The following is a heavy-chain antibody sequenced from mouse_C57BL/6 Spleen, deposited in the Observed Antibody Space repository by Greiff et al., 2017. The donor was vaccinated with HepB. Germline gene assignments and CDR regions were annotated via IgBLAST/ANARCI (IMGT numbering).Heavy chain of an antibody. Sequence: EVMLVESGGGLVKPGGSLKLSCAASGFTFSSYAMSWVRQTPEKRLEWVATISDGGSYTYYPDNVKGRFTISRDNAKNNLYLQMSHLKSEDTAMYYCARAPCDSSYGYVYCDVGGTGTTVTVST. J-gene: IGHJ1*03. CDR2: ISDGGSYT. CDR1: GFTFSSYA. V-gene: IGHV5-4*03. D-gene: IGHD1-1*01. CDR3: ARAPCDSSYGYVYCDV.